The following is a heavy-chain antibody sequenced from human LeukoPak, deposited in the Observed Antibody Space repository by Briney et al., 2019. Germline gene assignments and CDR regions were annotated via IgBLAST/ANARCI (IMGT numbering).Heavy chain of an antibody. V-gene: IGHV3-48*02. D-gene: IGHD4-17*01. Sequence: GGSLRLSCAASGFTFSSYSMNWVRQAPGKGLEWVSYTSSSSSTIYYADSVKGRFTISRDNAKNSLYLQMNSLRDEDTAVYYCARITTVTTRAFDYWGQGTLVTVSS. CDR2: TSSSSSTI. CDR3: ARITTVTTRAFDY. CDR1: GFTFSSYS. J-gene: IGHJ4*02.